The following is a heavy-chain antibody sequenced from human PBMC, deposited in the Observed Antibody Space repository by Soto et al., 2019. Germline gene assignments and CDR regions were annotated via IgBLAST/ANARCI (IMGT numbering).Heavy chain of an antibody. J-gene: IGHJ6*02. CDR1: GFTFSSSA. D-gene: IGHD5-12*01. V-gene: IGHV1-58*01. Sequence: SVKVSCKASGFTFSSSAVQWVRQARGQRLEWIGWIVVGSGHTNYAQQFQERVTITRDMSTSTAYMELSSLRSEDTAVYYCARGSRGYSGYDVYYYYYGMDVWGQGTTVTVSS. CDR3: ARGSRGYSGYDVYYYYYGMDV. CDR2: IVVGSGHT.